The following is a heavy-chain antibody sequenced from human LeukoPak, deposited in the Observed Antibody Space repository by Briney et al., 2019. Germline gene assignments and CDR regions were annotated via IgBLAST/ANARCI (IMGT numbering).Heavy chain of an antibody. CDR2: INHSGST. D-gene: IGHD5-12*01. Sequence: SETLPLTCAVYGGSFSGYYWSWIRQPPGKGLEWIGEINHSGSTNYNPSLKSRVTISVDTSKNQFSLKLSSVTAADTAVYYCARGRRYTGYDYTLSWFDPWGQGTLVTVSS. V-gene: IGHV4-34*01. CDR1: GGSFSGYY. J-gene: IGHJ5*02. CDR3: ARGRRYTGYDYTLSWFDP.